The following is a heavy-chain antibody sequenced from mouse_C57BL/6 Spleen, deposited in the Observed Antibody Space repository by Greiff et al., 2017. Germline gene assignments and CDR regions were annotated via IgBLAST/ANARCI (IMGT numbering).Heavy chain of an antibody. CDR3: ASTITTVVAPFDY. V-gene: IGHV1-50*01. Sequence: VQLQQPGAELVKPGASVKLSCKASGYTFTSYWMQWVKQRPGQGLEWIGEIDPSDSYTNYNQKFKGKATLTVDTSSSTAYMQLSRLTSEDSAVYYCASTITTVVAPFDYWGQGTTLTVSS. J-gene: IGHJ2*01. CDR1: GYTFTSYW. D-gene: IGHD1-1*01. CDR2: IDPSDSYT.